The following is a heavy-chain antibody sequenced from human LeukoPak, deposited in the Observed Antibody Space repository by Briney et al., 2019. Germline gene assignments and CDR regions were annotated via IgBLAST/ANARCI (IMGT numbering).Heavy chain of an antibody. D-gene: IGHD6-13*01. CDR1: GGTFSSNV. J-gene: IGHJ4*02. V-gene: IGHV1-69*04. CDR3: ARAGGSSWYVSLYY. Sequence: GASVKVSCKAFGGTFSSNVISWVRQAPGQGLEWMGRIIPIIGTPDCAQKFQGRVTITADKSTNTAYMELTSLKYEDTAVYYCARAGGSSWYVSLYYWGQGTLVTVSS. CDR2: IIPIIGTP.